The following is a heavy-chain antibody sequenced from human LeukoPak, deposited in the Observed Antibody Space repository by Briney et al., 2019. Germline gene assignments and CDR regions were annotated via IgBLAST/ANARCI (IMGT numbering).Heavy chain of an antibody. CDR3: AKTRGSGWTYLFDF. Sequence: EGSPRLSCAASGFTFSMFAMTWVRQDPGEGLEWVSTIRVSRGDIYYADSVKGRVTISRDNSKNTLYLQMNSLRSEDTAVYYCAKTRGSGWTYLFDFWGQGTVVTVS. CDR2: IRVSRGDI. J-gene: IGHJ4*02. D-gene: IGHD6-19*01. V-gene: IGHV3-23*01. CDR1: GFTFSMFA.